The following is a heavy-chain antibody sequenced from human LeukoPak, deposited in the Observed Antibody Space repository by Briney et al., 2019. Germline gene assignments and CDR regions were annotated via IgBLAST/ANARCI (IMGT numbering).Heavy chain of an antibody. CDR2: ISAYNGNT. V-gene: IGHV1-18*01. CDR3: ARVFPYYYDRSGYYQSDY. CDR1: GYTFTSYG. J-gene: IGHJ4*02. Sequence: ASVKVSCKASGYTFTSYGISWVRQAPGQGLEWMGWISAYNGNTNYAQKFQGRVNMTTDTSTSTAYMELRSLRSDDTAVYYCARVFPYYYDRSGYYQSDYWGQGTLVTVSS. D-gene: IGHD3-22*01.